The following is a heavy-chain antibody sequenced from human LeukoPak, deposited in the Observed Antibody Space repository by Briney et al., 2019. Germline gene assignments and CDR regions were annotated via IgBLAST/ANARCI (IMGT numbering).Heavy chain of an antibody. CDR1: GFTFSSYG. Sequence: GGTLRLSCAASGFTFSSYGMSWVRQAPGKGPEWVSGISGSGGSTYYADSVKGRFTISRDNSRNTLYLQTNSLRAEDTAVYYCANLDSDLTAWGQGTLVTVSS. CDR3: ANLDSDLTA. CDR2: ISGSGGST. V-gene: IGHV3-23*01. D-gene: IGHD2-15*01. J-gene: IGHJ5*02.